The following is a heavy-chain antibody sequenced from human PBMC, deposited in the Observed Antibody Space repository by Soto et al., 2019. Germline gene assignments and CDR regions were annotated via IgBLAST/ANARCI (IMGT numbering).Heavy chain of an antibody. J-gene: IGHJ4*02. CDR2: INAGNGNT. CDR3: ARDRYDSSGYYPPDY. D-gene: IGHD3-22*01. CDR1: GYTFTSYA. Sequence: GASVKFYCKASGYTFTSYAMHLVRQAPGQRLEWMGWINAGNGNTKYSQKFQCRVTITRDTSASTAYMELSSLRSEDTAVYYCARDRYDSSGYYPPDYWGQGTLVTVSS. V-gene: IGHV1-3*01.